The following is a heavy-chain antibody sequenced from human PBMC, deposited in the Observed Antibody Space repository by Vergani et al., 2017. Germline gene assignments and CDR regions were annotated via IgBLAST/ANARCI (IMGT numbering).Heavy chain of an antibody. V-gene: IGHV3-23*01. J-gene: IGHJ4*02. CDR2: ISGSGGRT. D-gene: IGHD3-3*01. Sequence: EVQLLESGGGLVQPGGSLRLSCAASGFTFSSYAMSWVRQAPGKGRAWVSAISGSGGRTYYADSVKGRFTISRDNSKNTLYLQMNSLRAEDTAVYYCAKDYDFWSGYPYFDYWGQGTLVTVSS. CDR1: GFTFSSYA. CDR3: AKDYDFWSGYPYFDY.